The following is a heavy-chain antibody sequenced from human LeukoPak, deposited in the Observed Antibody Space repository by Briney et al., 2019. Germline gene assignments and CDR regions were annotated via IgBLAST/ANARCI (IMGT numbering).Heavy chain of an antibody. D-gene: IGHD1-26*01. CDR1: GFTFSSYS. CDR2: ISSSSSYI. J-gene: IGHJ5*02. V-gene: IGHV3-21*01. Sequence: GGSLRLSCAASGFTFSSYSMNWVRQAPGKGLEWVSSISSSSSYIYYADSVKGRFTISRDNAKNSLYLQMNSLRAEDTAVYYCARERGSYRYNWFDPWGQGTLVTVSS. CDR3: ARERGSYRYNWFDP.